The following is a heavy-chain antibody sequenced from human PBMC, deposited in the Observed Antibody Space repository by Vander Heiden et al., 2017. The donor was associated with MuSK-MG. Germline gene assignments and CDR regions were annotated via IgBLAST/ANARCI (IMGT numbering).Heavy chain of an antibody. Sequence: QLQLQESGPGLVKPSETLSLPCTVSGGSISSSSYYWGWIRQPPGKGREWIGSISYSGSTYYNPSLKSRVSISVDTSKNQFSLKLSSVTAADTAVYYCASRGATVTDWYFDLWGRGTLVTVSS. D-gene: IGHD4-17*01. CDR1: GGSISSSSYY. J-gene: IGHJ2*01. V-gene: IGHV4-39*01. CDR2: ISYSGST. CDR3: ASRGATVTDWYFDL.